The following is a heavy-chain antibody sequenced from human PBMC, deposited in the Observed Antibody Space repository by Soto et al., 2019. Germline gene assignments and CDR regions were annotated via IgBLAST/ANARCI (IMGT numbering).Heavy chain of an antibody. V-gene: IGHV1-2*02. D-gene: IGHD5-12*01. CDR2: INPNSGGT. CDR1: GYTFTGYY. CDR3: ARVGGDIEAARPFNWFDP. Sequence: GASVKVSCKASGYTFTGYYMHWVRQAPGQGLEWMGWINPNSGGTNYAQKFQGRVTMTRDTSISTAYMELSRLRSDDTAVYYCARVGGDIEAARPFNWFDPWGQGTLVTVSS. J-gene: IGHJ5*02.